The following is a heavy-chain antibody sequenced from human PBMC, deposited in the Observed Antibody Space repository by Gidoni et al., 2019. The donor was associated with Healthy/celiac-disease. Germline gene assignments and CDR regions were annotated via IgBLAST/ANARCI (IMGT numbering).Heavy chain of an antibody. CDR2: IYYRGST. Sequence: HVQLQASGPGLVKPSQTLSLTYTVSGGSTSSGGYYWSWIRQHPGKGLEWIGYIYYRGSTYYNPSLKSRVTISVDTSKNQFSLKLSSVTAAATAVYYCARGPVIAPGDRGQGTLVTVSS. J-gene: IGHJ4*02. CDR3: ARGPVIAPGD. D-gene: IGHD7-27*01. CDR1: GGSTSSGGYY. V-gene: IGHV4-31*03.